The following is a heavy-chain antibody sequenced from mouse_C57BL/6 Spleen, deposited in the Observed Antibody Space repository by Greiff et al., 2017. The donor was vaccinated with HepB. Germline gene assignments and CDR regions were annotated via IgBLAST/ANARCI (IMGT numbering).Heavy chain of an antibody. CDR2: IDPSDSYT. J-gene: IGHJ2*01. CDR3: ARSSNYGANYFDY. V-gene: IGHV1-50*01. Sequence: VQLQQPGAELVKPGASVKLSCKASGYTFTSYWMQWVKQRPGQGLEWIGEIDPSDSYTNYNQKFKGKATLTVDTSSSTAYMQLSSLTSEDSAVYYCARSSNYGANYFDYWGQGTTLTVSS. CDR1: GYTFTSYW. D-gene: IGHD2-5*01.